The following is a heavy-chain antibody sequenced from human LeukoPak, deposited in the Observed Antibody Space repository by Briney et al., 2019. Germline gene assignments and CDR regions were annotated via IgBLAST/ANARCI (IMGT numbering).Heavy chain of an antibody. V-gene: IGHV3-23*01. J-gene: IGHJ4*02. CDR2: ISGSGGST. CDR3: AKDLGSVVVPAAIDY. Sequence: GGSLRLSCGASGFTFSDHWMSWVRQAPGKGLEWVSAISGSGGSTYYADSVKGRFTISRDNSKNTLYLQMNSLRAEDTAVYYCAKDLGSVVVPAAIDYWGQGTLVTVSS. D-gene: IGHD2-2*01. CDR1: GFTFSDHW.